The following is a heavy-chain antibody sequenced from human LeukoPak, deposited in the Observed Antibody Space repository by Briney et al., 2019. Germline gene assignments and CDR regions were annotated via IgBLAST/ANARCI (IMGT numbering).Heavy chain of an antibody. CDR3: ARLYYYGRAGDY. J-gene: IGHJ4*02. V-gene: IGHV3-53*01. Sequence: GGSLRLSCAASGFTVSSNYMSWVRQAPGKGLEWVSVIYSGGSTYYADSVKGRFTVSRDNSKNTLYLQMNSLRAEDTAVYYCARLYYYGRAGDYWGQGTLVTVSS. CDR2: IYSGGST. D-gene: IGHD3-10*01. CDR1: GFTVSSNY.